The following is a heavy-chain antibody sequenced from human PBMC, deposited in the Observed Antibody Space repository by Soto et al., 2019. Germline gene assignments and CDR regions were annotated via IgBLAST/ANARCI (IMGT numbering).Heavy chain of an antibody. D-gene: IGHD6-19*01. CDR2: ISYDGSNK. V-gene: IGHV3-30*18. Sequence: GGSLRLSCAASGFTFSSYGMHWVRQAPGKGLEWVAVISYDGSNKYYADSVQGRFTISRDNSKNTLYLQMNSLRAEDTAVYYCAKSLAVAANYYYYGMDVWGQGTTVTVSS. CDR3: AKSLAVAANYYYYGMDV. CDR1: GFTFSSYG. J-gene: IGHJ6*02.